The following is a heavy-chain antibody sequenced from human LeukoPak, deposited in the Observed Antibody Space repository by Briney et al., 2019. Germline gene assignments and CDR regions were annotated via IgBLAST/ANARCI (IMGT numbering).Heavy chain of an antibody. V-gene: IGHV3-23*01. J-gene: IGHJ4*02. D-gene: IGHD5-24*01. CDR3: AKGVERAGSYYFDY. CDR1: GFTFSSYA. CDR2: ISGSGGST. Sequence: GGSLRLSCAASGFTFSSYAMSWVRQAPGKGLEWVSAISGSGGSTYYADSVKGRFTISRDNSKNTPYLQMNSLRAEDTAVYYCAKGVERAGSYYFDYWGQGTLVTVSS.